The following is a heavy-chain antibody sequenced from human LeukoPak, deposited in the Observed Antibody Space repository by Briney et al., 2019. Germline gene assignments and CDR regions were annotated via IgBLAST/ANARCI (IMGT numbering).Heavy chain of an antibody. Sequence: GGSLRLSCAASGFAFSSYSMNWVRQAPGKGLEWVSYISSSSSTIYYADSVKGRFTISRDNAKNSLYLQMNSLRDEDTAVYYCARGGSGWYIGWFDPWGQGTLVTVSS. CDR1: GFAFSSYS. D-gene: IGHD6-19*01. V-gene: IGHV3-48*02. J-gene: IGHJ5*02. CDR2: ISSSSSTI. CDR3: ARGGSGWYIGWFDP.